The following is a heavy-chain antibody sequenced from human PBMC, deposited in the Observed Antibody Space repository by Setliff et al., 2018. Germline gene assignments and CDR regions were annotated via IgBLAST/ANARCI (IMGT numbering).Heavy chain of an antibody. Sequence: SETLSLTCGVYGGSFSDHYWSWIRQPPGKGLEWLGEINHRGNTNYRPSLKSRITISVDTSKKQFSLKVTSVTAADTAVYYCVRDAGDGYGVDAYAGGGFDFWGQGTMVTVSS. D-gene: IGHD4-17*01. V-gene: IGHV4-34*01. CDR3: VRDAGDGYGVDAYAGGGFDF. CDR2: INHRGNT. J-gene: IGHJ3*01. CDR1: GGSFSDHY.